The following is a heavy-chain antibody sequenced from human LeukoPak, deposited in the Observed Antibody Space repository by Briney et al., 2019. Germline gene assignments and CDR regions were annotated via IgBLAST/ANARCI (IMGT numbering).Heavy chain of an antibody. D-gene: IGHD3-10*01. CDR1: GFTFDDYS. CDR3: ATAPYGSGSYLFDH. V-gene: IGHV3-9*01. Sequence: PGGSLRLSCAAAGFTFDDYSMHWGRHAPGKGLEGGSGISWNSGSIGYADSVKGRFTTSRDNAKTSMYLPTNSMRAEETALYSCATAPYGSGSYLFDHWGQGTLVTVSS. CDR2: ISWNSGSI. J-gene: IGHJ4*02.